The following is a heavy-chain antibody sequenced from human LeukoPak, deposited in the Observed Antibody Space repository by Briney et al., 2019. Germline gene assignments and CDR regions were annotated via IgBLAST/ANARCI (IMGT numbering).Heavy chain of an antibody. CDR1: GFTFSSYS. D-gene: IGHD2-15*01. V-gene: IGHV3-21*01. CDR2: ISSNSKYI. J-gene: IGHJ5*02. Sequence: GGSLRLSCAASGFTFSSYSMNWVRQAPGKGLEWVSSISSNSKYIYYADSVKGRFTISRDNARNSLYLQMNSLRAEDTAVYYCARDGAPYCSGGTCYLFYWFDPWGQGTLVTVSS. CDR3: ARDGAPYCSGGTCYLFYWFDP.